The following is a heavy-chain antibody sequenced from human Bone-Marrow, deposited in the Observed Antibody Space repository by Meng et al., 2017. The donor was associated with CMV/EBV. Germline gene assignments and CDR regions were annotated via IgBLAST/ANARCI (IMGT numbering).Heavy chain of an antibody. CDR2: ISTSGSNT. CDR3: AKILQAHIIAYYYGMDV. CDR1: GFTFMNYA. D-gene: IGHD4-11*01. V-gene: IGHV3-23*01. J-gene: IGHJ6*02. Sequence: EPLSLTCAASGFTFMNYAMAWVRQAPGEGLEWVSAISTSGSNTYYADSVRGRFTISRDNSRNTLYLQMSSLRADDTAIYYCAKILQAHIIAYYYGMDVWGQGTPVTVSS.